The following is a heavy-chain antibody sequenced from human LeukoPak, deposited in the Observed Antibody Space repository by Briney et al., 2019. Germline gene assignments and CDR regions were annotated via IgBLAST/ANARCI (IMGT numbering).Heavy chain of an antibody. CDR2: IYHSGST. D-gene: IGHD3-10*01. J-gene: IGHJ4*02. Sequence: SETLSLTCTVSGYSISSGYYWGWIRQPPGKGLEWIGSIYHSGSTYYNPSLKSRVTISVDTSKNQFSLKLSSVTAADTAVYYCARVRGSGSLGWGQGTLVTVPS. V-gene: IGHV4-38-2*02. CDR3: ARVRGSGSLG. CDR1: GYSISSGYY.